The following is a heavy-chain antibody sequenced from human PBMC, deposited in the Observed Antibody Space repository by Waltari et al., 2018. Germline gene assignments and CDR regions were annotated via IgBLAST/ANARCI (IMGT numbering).Heavy chain of an antibody. CDR2: IYTSGST. CDR1: GGSISSYY. CDR3: ARGPSVYSSSPADAFDI. J-gene: IGHJ3*02. D-gene: IGHD6-6*01. V-gene: IGHV4-4*07. Sequence: QVQLQESGPGLVKPSETLSLTCTVSGGSISSYYWSWIRQPAGKGLEWIGRIYTSGSTNYNPSLKSRVTMSVDTSKNQFSLKLSSVTAADTAVYYCARGPSVYSSSPADAFDIWGQGTMVTVSS.